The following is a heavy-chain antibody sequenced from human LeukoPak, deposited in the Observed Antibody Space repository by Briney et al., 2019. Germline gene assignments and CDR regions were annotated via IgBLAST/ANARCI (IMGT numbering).Heavy chain of an antibody. V-gene: IGHV3-23*01. CDR3: AKKSSYGFYYFDY. J-gene: IGHJ4*02. D-gene: IGHD5-18*01. Sequence: AGGSLRLSCAASGFTFSSYAMSWVRQAPGKGLEWVSAISGSGGSTYYADSVKGRFTISRDNSKNTLYLQMNSLRAEDTAVYYCAKKSSYGFYYFDYWGQGTLVTVSS. CDR1: GFTFSSYA. CDR2: ISGSGGST.